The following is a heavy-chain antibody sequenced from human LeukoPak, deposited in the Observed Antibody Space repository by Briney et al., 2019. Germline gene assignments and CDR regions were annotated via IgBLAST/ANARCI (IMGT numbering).Heavy chain of an antibody. J-gene: IGHJ4*02. D-gene: IGHD6-13*01. V-gene: IGHV3-48*03. CDR2: ISSSGSTM. Sequence: PGGSLRLSCAASGFTFSSYEMNWVRRAPGKGLEWVSYISSSGSTMYYADSVKGRFTISRDNAKSSLYLLMTSLRAEDTAVYYCARDYVVAAAGTYYWGQGTLVTVSS. CDR1: GFTFSSYE. CDR3: ARDYVVAAAGTYY.